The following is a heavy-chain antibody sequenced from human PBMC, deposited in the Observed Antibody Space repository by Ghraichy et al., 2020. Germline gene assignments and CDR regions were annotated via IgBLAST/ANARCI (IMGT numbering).Heavy chain of an antibody. Sequence: GGSLRLSCATSGFTFSNYGMHWVRQAPGKGLEWVAIIWYDGSNKYYADSVKGRFTISRDNSKKTLYLQINSLRAEDTALYYCARAPVGRIDYWGQGTLVTVSS. CDR1: GFTFSNYG. J-gene: IGHJ4*02. CDR3: ARAPVGRIDY. D-gene: IGHD4-23*01. V-gene: IGHV3-33*01. CDR2: IWYDGSNK.